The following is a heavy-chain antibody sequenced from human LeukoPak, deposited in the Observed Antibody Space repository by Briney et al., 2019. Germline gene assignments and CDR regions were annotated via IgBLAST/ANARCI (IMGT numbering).Heavy chain of an antibody. D-gene: IGHD4-17*01. CDR3: ARDLPYGDYVDY. CDR2: ISSSGSTI. Sequence: GGSLRLSCAASGFTFSDHYMSWIRQAPGKGLEWVSYISSSGSTIYYADSVKGRFTISRDNAKNSLYLQMNSLRAEDTAVYYCARDLPYGDYVDYWGQGTLVTVSS. V-gene: IGHV3-11*01. CDR1: GFTFSDHY. J-gene: IGHJ4*02.